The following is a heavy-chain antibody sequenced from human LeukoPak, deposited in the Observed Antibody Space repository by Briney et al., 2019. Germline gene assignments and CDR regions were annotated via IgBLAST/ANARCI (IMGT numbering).Heavy chain of an antibody. V-gene: IGHV3-23*01. CDR1: GFTFSSYA. D-gene: IGHD3-22*01. CDR3: AKVKGTYYYDSSGHLDY. Sequence: GGSLRLSCAASGFTFSSYAMSWVRQAPGKGLEWVSAISGSGGNTYYADSVKGRFTISRDNSKNTLYLQMNSLRAEDTAVYYCAKVKGTYYYDSSGHLDYWGQGTLVTVSS. J-gene: IGHJ4*02. CDR2: ISGSGGNT.